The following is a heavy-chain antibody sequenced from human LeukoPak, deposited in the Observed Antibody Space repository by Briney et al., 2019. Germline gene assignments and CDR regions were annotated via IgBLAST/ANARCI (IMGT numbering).Heavy chain of an antibody. V-gene: IGHV3-74*01. Sequence: PGGSLRLSCAASGFAFSTYWMHWVRQAPGKGLGWVSRISSDGSSTSYADSVKGRFTISGDNAARTVYMQMNSLRAEDTAVYYCARLPGDDISGRHFDYWGQGILVSVSS. D-gene: IGHD3-22*01. CDR2: ISSDGSST. J-gene: IGHJ4*02. CDR3: ARLPGDDISGRHFDY. CDR1: GFAFSTYW.